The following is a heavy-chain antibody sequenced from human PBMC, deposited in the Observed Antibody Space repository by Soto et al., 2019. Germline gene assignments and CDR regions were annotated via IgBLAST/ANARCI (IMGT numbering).Heavy chain of an antibody. V-gene: IGHV3-66*01. CDR2: ILSGGPT. CDR3: ARDDVLCDGGSCYGVPLDS. CDR1: GFTVSSKY. Sequence: EVHLVESGGGLVQPGGSLRLSCAVSGFTVSSKYRSWVRQAPGMGRDWVSLILSGGPTYYADSVKGRFTIYRDTSENTLHIQMDSLRDEDTAVYYCARDDVLCDGGSCYGVPLDSWGKGTKVTVSS. D-gene: IGHD2-15*01. J-gene: IGHJ6*04.